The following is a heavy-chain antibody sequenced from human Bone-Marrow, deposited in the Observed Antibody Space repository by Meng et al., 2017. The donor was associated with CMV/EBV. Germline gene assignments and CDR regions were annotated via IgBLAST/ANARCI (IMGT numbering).Heavy chain of an antibody. CDR1: GGSFSGYY. J-gene: IGHJ4*02. Sequence: GSLRLSCAVYGGSFSGYYWSWIRQPPGKGLEWIGEINHSGSTNYNPSLKSRVTISVDTSKNQFSLKLSSVTAADTAVYYCARDPGRIAAAGTIYWGQGTLVTVSS. CDR2: INHSGST. D-gene: IGHD6-13*01. V-gene: IGHV4-34*01. CDR3: ARDPGRIAAAGTIY.